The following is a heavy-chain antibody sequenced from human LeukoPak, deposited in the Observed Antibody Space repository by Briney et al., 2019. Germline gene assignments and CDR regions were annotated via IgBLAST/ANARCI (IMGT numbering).Heavy chain of an antibody. CDR1: GGSFSGYY. CDR2: INHSGST. J-gene: IGHJ5*02. CDR3: ARGRIITMIVRAGRFDP. D-gene: IGHD3-22*01. Sequence: SETLSLTCAVYGGSFSGYYWSWIRQPPGKGLEWIGEINHSGSTNYNPSLKSRVTISVDTSKNQFSLKLSSVTAADAAVYYCARGRIITMIVRAGRFDPWGQGTLVTVSS. V-gene: IGHV4-34*01.